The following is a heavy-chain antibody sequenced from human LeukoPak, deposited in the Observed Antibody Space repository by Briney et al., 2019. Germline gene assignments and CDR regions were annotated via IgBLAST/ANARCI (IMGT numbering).Heavy chain of an antibody. CDR1: GYTFTSYY. J-gene: IGHJ4*02. V-gene: IGHV1-46*01. Sequence: ASVKVSCKASGYTFTSYYMHWVRQAPGQGLEWMGIINPSGGSTSYAQKFQGRVTMTTDTSTSTAYMELRSLRSDDTAVYYCAGSTYPTSRSVIAAAGDFDYWGQGTLVTVSS. D-gene: IGHD6-13*01. CDR3: AGSTYPTSRSVIAAAGDFDY. CDR2: INPSGGST.